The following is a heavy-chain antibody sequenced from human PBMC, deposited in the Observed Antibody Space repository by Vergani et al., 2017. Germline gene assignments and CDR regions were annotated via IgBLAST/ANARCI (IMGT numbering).Heavy chain of an antibody. J-gene: IGHJ4*02. CDR3: AKANDYGDETFDY. D-gene: IGHD4-17*01. CDR2: ISWNSGSI. V-gene: IGHV3-9*01. CDR1: GFTFDDYA. Sequence: EVQLVESGGGLVQPGRSLRLSCAASGFTFDDYAMHWVRQAPGKGLEWVSGISWNSGSIGYADSVKGRFTISRDNAKNSLYLQMNSLRAEDTALYYCAKANDYGDETFDYWGQGTLVTVSS.